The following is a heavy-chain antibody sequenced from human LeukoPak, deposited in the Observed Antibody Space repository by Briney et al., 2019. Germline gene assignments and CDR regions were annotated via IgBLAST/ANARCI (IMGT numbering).Heavy chain of an antibody. D-gene: IGHD2-2*01. CDR2: ISYDGSNK. CDR3: ARDRGRIGVVVPATYAPYYMDV. J-gene: IGHJ6*03. CDR1: GFTFSNYV. Sequence: GGSLRLSCAASGFTFSNYVMHWVRQAPGKGLEWVTIISYDGSNKYYADSVKGRFTVSRDNSKNTLYLQMNSLRAEDTAVYYCARDRGRIGVVVPATYAPYYMDVWGKGTTVTVSS. V-gene: IGHV3-30-3*01.